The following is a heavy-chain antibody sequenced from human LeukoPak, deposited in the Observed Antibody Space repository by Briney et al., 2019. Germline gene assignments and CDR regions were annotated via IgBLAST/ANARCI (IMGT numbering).Heavy chain of an antibody. CDR2: VIPIFGTA. CDR3: ASWQMTTVTTLAFDI. D-gene: IGHD4-17*01. J-gene: IGHJ3*02. Sequence: SSVKVSCKDSGGTFSSYAISWLRQAPGQGLEGLGGVIPIFGTANYAQKFQGRVTITADNSTSTAYMELSSLRSEDTSVYYGASWQMTTVTTLAFDIWGQGTMVTVSS. V-gene: IGHV1-69*06. CDR1: GGTFSSYA.